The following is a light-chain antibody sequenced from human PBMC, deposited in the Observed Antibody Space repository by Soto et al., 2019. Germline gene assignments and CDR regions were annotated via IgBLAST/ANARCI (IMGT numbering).Light chain of an antibody. CDR1: HSVSSS. CDR2: SAA. V-gene: IGKV3-15*01. J-gene: IGKJ5*01. Sequence: EIVMTGCRAPLSASPGNRVPITCRASHSVSSSLAWYQPKPGHAPKLLIYSAATTGTGVTSRFSGSGSGTDFTLTSRSLQSDDFATYYWQQCSNYSSTFGQGTRLEIK. CDR3: QQCSNYSST.